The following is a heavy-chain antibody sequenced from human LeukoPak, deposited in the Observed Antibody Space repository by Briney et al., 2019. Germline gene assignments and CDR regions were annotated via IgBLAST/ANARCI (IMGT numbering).Heavy chain of an antibody. CDR1: GFTFSSYS. Sequence: PGGSLRLSCAASGFTFSSYSMNWVSQAPGKGLKWVSSISSSSSYIYYADSVKGRFTISRDNAKNSLYLQMNSLRAEDTAVYYCARVGRYYDFWSGYQPPDYWGQGTLVTVSS. D-gene: IGHD3-3*01. CDR2: ISSSSSYI. V-gene: IGHV3-21*01. CDR3: ARVGRYYDFWSGYQPPDY. J-gene: IGHJ4*02.